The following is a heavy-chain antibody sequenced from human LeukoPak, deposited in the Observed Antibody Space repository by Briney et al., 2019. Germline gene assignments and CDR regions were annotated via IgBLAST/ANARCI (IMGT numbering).Heavy chain of an antibody. J-gene: IGHJ4*02. CDR1: GYTFTSFD. CDR2: MNYNSGNT. Sequence: ASVKVSCKASGYTFTSFDINWVRQATGQGLEWMGWMNYNSGNTGYAQKFQGRVTMTTDTSTSTAYMELRSLRSDDTAVYYCTTELYYDSSGYYYGRFDYWGQGTLVTVSS. V-gene: IGHV1-8*01. CDR3: TTELYYDSSGYYYGRFDY. D-gene: IGHD3-22*01.